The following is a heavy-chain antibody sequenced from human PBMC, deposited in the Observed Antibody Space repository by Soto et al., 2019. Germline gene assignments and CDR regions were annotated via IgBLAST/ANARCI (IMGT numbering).Heavy chain of an antibody. J-gene: IGHJ5*02. V-gene: IGHV1-46*01. CDR2: INPSGGST. Sequence: ASVKVSCKTSGYTFTSYYMHWVRQAPGQGLEWMGIINPSGGSTSYAQKFQGRVTMTRDTSTSTVYMELSSLRAGDTAIYYCARNFLDFWSGVGFDPWGQGTLVTVSS. D-gene: IGHD3-3*01. CDR1: GYTFTSYY. CDR3: ARNFLDFWSGVGFDP.